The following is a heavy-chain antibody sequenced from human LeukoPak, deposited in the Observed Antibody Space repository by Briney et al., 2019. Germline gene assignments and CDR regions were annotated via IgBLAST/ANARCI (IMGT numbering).Heavy chain of an antibody. CDR1: GYTFTSCG. D-gene: IGHD3-3*01. Sequence: ASVKVSCKASGYTFTSCGISWVRQAPGQGLEWMGWISAYNGNTNYAQKLQGRVTMTTDTSTSTAYMELRSLRSDDTAVYYCAREGIRFLEWHYFDYWGQGTLVTVSS. CDR2: ISAYNGNT. J-gene: IGHJ4*02. V-gene: IGHV1-18*01. CDR3: AREGIRFLEWHYFDY.